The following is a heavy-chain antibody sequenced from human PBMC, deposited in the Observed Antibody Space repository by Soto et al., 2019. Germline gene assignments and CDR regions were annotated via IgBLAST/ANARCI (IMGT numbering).Heavy chain of an antibody. V-gene: IGHV3-74*01. D-gene: IGHD4-4*01. Sequence: EVQLVESGGGLVPPGGSLRLSCAASGFTFSVYGMHWVRQAPGKGLVWVSRIDSDGSTTSYADSVKGRFTIDRDNAKSTLYLQMNRRSAEDTAVYYCARPGYSNYGAGVDVWGQGTTVTVSS. CDR2: IDSDGSTT. CDR3: ARPGYSNYGAGVDV. CDR1: GFTFSVYG. J-gene: IGHJ6*01.